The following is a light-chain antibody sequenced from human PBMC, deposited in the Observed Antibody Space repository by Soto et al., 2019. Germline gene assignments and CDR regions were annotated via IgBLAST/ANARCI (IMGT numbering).Light chain of an antibody. Sequence: EIVMTQSPANLSVSPGERATLSCRASQRISSNLAWYQQKPGQGPRLLIYGASTRATGIPARFSGSGSGTEFTLTISSLQSEDFAVYSCQQYNKGPPYTFGQGTKLEIK. CDR3: QQYNKGPPYT. J-gene: IGKJ2*01. CDR2: GAS. V-gene: IGKV3-15*01. CDR1: QRISSN.